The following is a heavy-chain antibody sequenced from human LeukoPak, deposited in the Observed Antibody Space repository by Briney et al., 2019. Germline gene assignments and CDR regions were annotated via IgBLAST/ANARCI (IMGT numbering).Heavy chain of an antibody. D-gene: IGHD7-27*01. CDR1: GYSFTSQW. J-gene: IGHJ4*02. V-gene: IGHV5-51*01. CDR3: ARRDSNWGFDY. Sequence: GESLKISCKASGYSFTSQWIGWVRQMPGKGPEWMGIIYPGDSDTRYSPSFQGQVTISADKSISAAYLQWSSLKASDTAMYYCARRDSNWGFDYWGQGTLVTVSS. CDR2: IYPGDSDT.